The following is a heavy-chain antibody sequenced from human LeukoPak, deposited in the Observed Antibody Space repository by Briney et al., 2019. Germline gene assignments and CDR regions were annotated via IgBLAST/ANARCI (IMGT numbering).Heavy chain of an antibody. D-gene: IGHD3-10*01. Sequence: ASVKVSCKASGYTFTGCYMHWVRQAPGQGLEWMGWINPNSGGTNYAQKFQGRVTMTRDTSISTAYMELSRLRSDDTAVYYCARTVPTMVRGVIPSRFDPWGQGTLVTVSS. V-gene: IGHV1-2*02. CDR1: GYTFTGCY. J-gene: IGHJ5*02. CDR2: INPNSGGT. CDR3: ARTVPTMVRGVIPSRFDP.